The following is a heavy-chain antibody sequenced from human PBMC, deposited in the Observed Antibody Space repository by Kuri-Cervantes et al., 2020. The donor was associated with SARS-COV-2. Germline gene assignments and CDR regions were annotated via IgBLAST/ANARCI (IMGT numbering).Heavy chain of an antibody. D-gene: IGHD3-10*01. J-gene: IGHJ4*02. CDR1: GYTFNLYA. CDR2: IDTRNGRP. Sequence: GGSLRLSCKASGYTFNLYAINFVRQAPGHRFEWMGWIDTRNGRPTYAQAFTGRFVFSLGPSATTAYLQITSLHAGDTAAYFCARGGPLQWSGELSPPFDYWGQGTLVTVSS. CDR3: ARGGPLQWSGELSPPFDY. V-gene: IGHV7-4-1*02.